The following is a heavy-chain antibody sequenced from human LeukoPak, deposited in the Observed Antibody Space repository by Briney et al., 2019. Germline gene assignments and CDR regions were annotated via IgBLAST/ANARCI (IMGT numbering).Heavy chain of an antibody. Sequence: ASVKVSCKASGYTFTSYGISWVRQAPGQGLEWMGIINPSGGSTSYAQKFQGRVTMTRDTSTSTVYMELSSLRSEDTAVYYCARDLGSSGWYSNYYYYGMDVWGQGTTVTVSS. D-gene: IGHD6-19*01. CDR2: INPSGGST. V-gene: IGHV1-46*01. CDR3: ARDLGSSGWYSNYYYYGMDV. J-gene: IGHJ6*02. CDR1: GYTFTSYG.